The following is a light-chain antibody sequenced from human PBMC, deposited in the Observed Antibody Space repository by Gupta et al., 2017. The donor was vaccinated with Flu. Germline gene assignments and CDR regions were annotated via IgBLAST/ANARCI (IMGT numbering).Light chain of an antibody. Sequence: EIVLTQSPGTLSLSPGERATLSCRASQSINSANLAWYQQRVGQGPRLLIYGASSRAAGVPDRFSGGGSGTEFTLPINSLEPEDFAVYYCQQHGNSRCTLGRGTKVEIK. CDR1: QSINSAN. V-gene: IGKV3-20*01. CDR3: QQHGNSRCT. CDR2: GAS. J-gene: IGKJ1*01.